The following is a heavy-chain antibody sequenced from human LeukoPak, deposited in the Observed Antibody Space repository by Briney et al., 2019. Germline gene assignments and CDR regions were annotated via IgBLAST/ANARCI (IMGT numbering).Heavy chain of an antibody. CDR1: GFTFSSYA. CDR2: ISGSGGST. J-gene: IGHJ4*02. Sequence: GGSLRLSCAASGFTFSSYAMGWVRQAPGKGLEWVSAISGSGGSTYYADSVKGRFTISRDNSKNSLYLQMNSLRAEDTAVYYCAKESSGGWYFDYWGQGTLVTVSS. D-gene: IGHD6-19*01. CDR3: AKESSGGWYFDY. V-gene: IGHV3-23*01.